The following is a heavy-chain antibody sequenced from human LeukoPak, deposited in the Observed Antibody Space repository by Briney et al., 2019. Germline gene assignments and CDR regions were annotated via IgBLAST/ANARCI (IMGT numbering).Heavy chain of an antibody. CDR2: IIPILGIA. J-gene: IGHJ3*02. CDR3: ARDLYLGYCRGGSCYPPNDAFDI. V-gene: IGHV1-69*04. D-gene: IGHD2-15*01. Sequence: ASVKVSCEASGGTFSSYTISWVRQAPGQGLEWMGRIIPILGIANYAQKFQGRVTITADKSTSTAYMELSSLRSEDTAVYYCARDLYLGYCRGGSCYPPNDAFDIWGQGTMVTVSS. CDR1: GGTFSSYT.